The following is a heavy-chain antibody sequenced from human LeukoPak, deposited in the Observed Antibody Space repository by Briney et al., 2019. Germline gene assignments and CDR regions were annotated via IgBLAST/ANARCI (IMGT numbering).Heavy chain of an antibody. V-gene: IGHV3-23*01. Sequence: GGSLRLSCAASGFTFSSYGMSWVRQAPGKGLEWVSAISGSGGSTYYADSVKGRFTISRDNSKNTLYLQMNSLRAEDTAVYYCAKAQKGDYRYYYYYYMDVWGKGTTVTVSS. CDR3: AKAQKGDYRYYYYYYMDV. J-gene: IGHJ6*03. CDR2: ISGSGGST. CDR1: GFTFSSYG. D-gene: IGHD4-17*01.